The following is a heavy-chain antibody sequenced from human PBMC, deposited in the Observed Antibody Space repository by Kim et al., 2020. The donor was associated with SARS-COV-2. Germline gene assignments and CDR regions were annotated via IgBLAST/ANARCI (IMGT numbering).Heavy chain of an antibody. CDR1: GFTFSSYG. V-gene: IGHV3-30*18. J-gene: IGHJ4*02. CDR3: AKENPGYSGYDFVDY. CDR2: ISYDGSNK. D-gene: IGHD5-12*01. Sequence: GGSLRLSCAASGFTFSSYGMHWVRQAPGKGLEWVAVISYDGSNKYYADSVKGRFTISRDNSKNTLYLQMNSLRAEDTAVYYCAKENPGYSGYDFVDYWGQGTLVTVSS.